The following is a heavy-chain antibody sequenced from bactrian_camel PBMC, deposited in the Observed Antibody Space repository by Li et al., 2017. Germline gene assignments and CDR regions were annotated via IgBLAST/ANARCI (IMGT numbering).Heavy chain of an antibody. J-gene: IGHJ7*01. V-gene: IGHV3S53*01. D-gene: IGHD4*01. CDR1: GSTYTSYC. Sequence: HVQLVESGGGSVQAGGSLRLSCAASGSTYTSYCMGWFRQASGKEREFVSELGSDGSTKYADSVKGRFTISKDNAKNTLYLEMTSLKPEDSAVYYCAAEMGLYTECRLPAAYDAWGKGTQVTVS. CDR2: LGSDGST.